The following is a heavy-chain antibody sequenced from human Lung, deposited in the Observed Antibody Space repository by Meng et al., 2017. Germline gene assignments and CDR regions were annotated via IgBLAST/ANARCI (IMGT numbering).Heavy chain of an antibody. J-gene: IGHJ4*02. D-gene: IGHD6-13*01. V-gene: IGHV3-33*01. CDR3: ARGRYSSSSAVVDY. CDR1: GVTFSSYG. CDR2: IWYDGSNK. Sequence: QGQLVEAGGGVGQHGRSRRRACAASGVTFSSYGMHWVRQAPGKGLEWVAVIWYDGSNKYYADSVKGRFTISRDNSKNTLYLQMNSLRAEDTAVYYCARGRYSSSSAVVDYWGQGTLVTVSS.